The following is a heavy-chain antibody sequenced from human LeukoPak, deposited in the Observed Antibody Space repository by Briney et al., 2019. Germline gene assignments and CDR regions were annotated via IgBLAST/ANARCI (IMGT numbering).Heavy chain of an antibody. Sequence: SETLSLTCTVSGGSISSSGYYWGWVRQPPGKELEWIGSIYYSGSSHYNPSLKSRVSMSRDTAKNQFSLNLSSVTAADTAVYYCARDTYYYDSSGYYYFDYWGQGTLVTVSS. V-gene: IGHV4-39*07. CDR1: GGSISSSGYY. D-gene: IGHD3-22*01. CDR2: IYYSGSS. J-gene: IGHJ4*02. CDR3: ARDTYYYDSSGYYYFDY.